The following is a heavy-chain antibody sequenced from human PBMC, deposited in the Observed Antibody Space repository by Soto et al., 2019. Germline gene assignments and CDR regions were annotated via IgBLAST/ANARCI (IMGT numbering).Heavy chain of an antibody. Sequence: GVSLRLSCAASGCTFSSYWMSWVRQAPGKGLEWVANIKQDGSEKYYVDSVKGRFTISRDNAKNSLYLQMNSLRAEDTAVYYCARWMDYFDYWGQGTLVTVSS. V-gene: IGHV3-7*05. CDR1: GCTFSSYW. CDR3: ARWMDYFDY. CDR2: IKQDGSEK. J-gene: IGHJ4*02. D-gene: IGHD5-12*01.